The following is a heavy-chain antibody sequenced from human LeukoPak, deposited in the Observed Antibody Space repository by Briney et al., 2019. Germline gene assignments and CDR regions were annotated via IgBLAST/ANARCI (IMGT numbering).Heavy chain of an antibody. J-gene: IGHJ4*02. D-gene: IGHD1-1*01. CDR2: ISAYNGNT. Sequence: GASVKVSCKASGYTFTGYYIHWVRQAPGQGLEWMGWISAYNGNTIYAQKLQGRVTMTTDTSTSTAYMELRSLGSDDTAVYYCARDHLDPNDYWGQGTLVTVSS. CDR3: ARDHLDPNDY. V-gene: IGHV1-18*04. CDR1: GYTFTGYY.